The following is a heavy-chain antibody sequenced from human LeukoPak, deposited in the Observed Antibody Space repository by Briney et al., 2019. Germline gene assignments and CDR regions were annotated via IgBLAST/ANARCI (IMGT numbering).Heavy chain of an antibody. CDR3: ARDSPPSVVVPAAAAPDYYYYYGMDV. J-gene: IGHJ6*02. Sequence: GGSLRLSCAASGFTCSSYSMNWVRQAPGKGLEWVSYISSSSSTIYYADSVKGRFTISRDNAKNSLYLQMNSLRAEDTAVYYCARDSPPSVVVPAAAAPDYYYYYGMDVWGQGTTVTVSS. CDR1: GFTCSSYS. D-gene: IGHD2-2*01. CDR2: ISSSSSTI. V-gene: IGHV3-48*01.